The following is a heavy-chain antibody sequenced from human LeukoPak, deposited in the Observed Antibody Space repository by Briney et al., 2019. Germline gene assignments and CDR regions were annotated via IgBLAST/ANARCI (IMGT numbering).Heavy chain of an antibody. CDR3: ARLTYYDFWSGYNYAFDI. J-gene: IGHJ3*02. V-gene: IGHV1-2*02. CDR2: INPSSGGT. CDR1: GYTFTGYY. Sequence: ASVKVSCKASGYTFTGYYMHWVRQVPGQGLEWMGWINPSSGGTNYAQKFQGRVTMTRDTSISTAYMELSRLRSDDTAVYYCARLTYYDFWSGYNYAFDIWGQGTMVTVSS. D-gene: IGHD3-3*01.